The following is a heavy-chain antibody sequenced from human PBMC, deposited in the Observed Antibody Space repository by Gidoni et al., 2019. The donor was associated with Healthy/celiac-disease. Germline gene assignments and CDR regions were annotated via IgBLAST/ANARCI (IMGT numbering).Heavy chain of an antibody. J-gene: IGHJ4*02. V-gene: IGHV1-69*01. D-gene: IGHD3-10*01. Sequence: QVQLVQSGAEVKKPGSSVKVSCKASGGTFSSYAISWVRQAPGQGLEWMGGIIPIFGTANYAQKFQGRVTITADESTSTAYMELSSLRSEDTAVYYCARAGLRWLQRGGSYFDYWGQGTLVTVSS. CDR2: IIPIFGTA. CDR3: ARAGLRWLQRGGSYFDY. CDR1: GGTFSSYA.